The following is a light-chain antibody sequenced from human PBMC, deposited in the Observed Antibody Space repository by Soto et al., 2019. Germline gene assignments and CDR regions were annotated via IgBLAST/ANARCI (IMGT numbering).Light chain of an antibody. CDR2: DVS. J-gene: IGLJ2*01. CDR1: SSDVGVYNY. V-gene: IGLV2-11*01. CDR3: CSYAGSKNFIL. Sequence: QSVLTQPRSVSGSPGQSVTISCTGTSSDVGVYNYVSWYQQHPGKAPKLMIYDVSNRPSGVPDRFSGSKSGNTASLTISGLQAEDESDYFCCSYAGSKNFILFGGGTQLTVL.